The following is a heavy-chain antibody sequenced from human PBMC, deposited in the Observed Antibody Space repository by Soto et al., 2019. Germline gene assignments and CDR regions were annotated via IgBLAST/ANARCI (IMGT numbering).Heavy chain of an antibody. CDR3: ARDQYTGSYFDACDV. J-gene: IGHJ3*01. V-gene: IGHV3-33*01. Sequence: PWGCLRVSWVSAVFSFSIYGMRRARQAPGKGLDWVAVIWYDGSNKYYAESVKGRFTISRDNSKNTLYVHMNSLTVEDTAVYYCARDQYTGSYFDACDVWGHGTLVTVSS. CDR2: IWYDGSNK. CDR1: VFSFSIYG. D-gene: IGHD1-26*01.